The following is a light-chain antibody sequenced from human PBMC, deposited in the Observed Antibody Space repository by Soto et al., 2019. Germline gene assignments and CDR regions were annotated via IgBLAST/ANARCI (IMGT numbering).Light chain of an antibody. J-gene: IGLJ1*01. CDR1: SSDVGGYNY. CDR2: GVS. CDR3: SSYTRSSIRYV. Sequence: QSVLTQPASVSGSPGQSITISCTGTSSDVGGYNYVSWYQQHPGKAPKLMIYGVSNRPSGVSSRFSGSKSGNTASLTISGLHDEEEADYYCSSYTRSSIRYVFGNGTKV. V-gene: IGLV2-14*01.